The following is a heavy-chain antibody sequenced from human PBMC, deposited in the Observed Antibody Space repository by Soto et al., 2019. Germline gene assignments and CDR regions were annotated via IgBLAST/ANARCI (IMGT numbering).Heavy chain of an antibody. CDR2: INPNSGGT. V-gene: IGHV1-2*04. D-gene: IGHD3-22*01. CDR1: GYTFTGYY. CDR3: ARYPYYYDSSGYKYFQH. J-gene: IGHJ1*01. Sequence: ASVKVCCKASGYTFTGYYMHWVRQDTGQGLEWMGWINPNSGGTNYAQKFQGWVTMTRDTSISTAYMELSRLRSDDTAVYYCARYPYYYDSSGYKYFQHWGQGTLVTVSS.